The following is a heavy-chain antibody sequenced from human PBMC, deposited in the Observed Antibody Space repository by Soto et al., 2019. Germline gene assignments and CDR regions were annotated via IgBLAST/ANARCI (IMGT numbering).Heavy chain of an antibody. V-gene: IGHV3-74*01. CDR2: INSDGSST. CDR3: ARGGSLNWYFDL. J-gene: IGHJ2*01. D-gene: IGHD1-26*01. CDR1: GFTFSSYW. Sequence: EVQLVESGGGLVQPGGSLRLSCAASGFTFSSYWMHWVRQAPGKGVVWVSRINSDGSSTSYADSVKGRFTISRDNAKNTLHLQMNSLRAEDTAVYYCARGGSLNWYFDLWGRGTLVTVSS.